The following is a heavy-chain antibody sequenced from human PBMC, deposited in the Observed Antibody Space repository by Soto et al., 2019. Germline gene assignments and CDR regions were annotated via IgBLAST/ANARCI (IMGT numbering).Heavy chain of an antibody. CDR1: GFTFSSYS. CDR2: ISSSSSTI. J-gene: IGHJ6*02. V-gene: IGHV3-48*02. D-gene: IGHD2-2*02. CDR3: AAQIEVPAAIPDDYYYYGRDV. Sequence: QPGGSLRLSCAASGFTFSSYSMNWVRQAPGKGLEWVSYISSSSSTIYYADSVKGRFTISRDNAKNSLYLQMNSLRDEDTAVYYCAAQIEVPAAIPDDYYYYGRDVWGQGTPVTVS.